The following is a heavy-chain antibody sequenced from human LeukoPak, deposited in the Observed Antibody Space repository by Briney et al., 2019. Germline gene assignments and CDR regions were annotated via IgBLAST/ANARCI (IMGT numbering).Heavy chain of an antibody. J-gene: IGHJ4*02. D-gene: IGHD3-10*01. CDR2: INPSGGST. CDR1: GYIFTNYY. CDR3: ARDHGSAYYRAPRH. V-gene: IGHV1-46*01. Sequence: ASVKVSCKASGYIFTNYYMHWVRQAPGQGLEWMGMINPSGGSTTYAQKFQGRVTMTRDTSTSTVYMELSSLRSEDTAVYYCARDHGSAYYRAPRHWGQGTLVTVSS.